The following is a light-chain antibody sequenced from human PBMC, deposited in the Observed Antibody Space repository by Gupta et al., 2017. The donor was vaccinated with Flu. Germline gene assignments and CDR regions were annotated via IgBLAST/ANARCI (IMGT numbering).Light chain of an antibody. V-gene: IGLV1-36*01. CDR2: SDD. CDR1: SSNIGNND. J-gene: IGLJ3*02. Sequence: RFTISLSGSSSNIGNNDVNWYQQRPGKAPKLLIYSDDLLPSGVSDRFSGSKSGTSASLAISGLQAEDEADYYCAAWDDSMTGVVFGGGTKVTVL. CDR3: AAWDDSMTGVV.